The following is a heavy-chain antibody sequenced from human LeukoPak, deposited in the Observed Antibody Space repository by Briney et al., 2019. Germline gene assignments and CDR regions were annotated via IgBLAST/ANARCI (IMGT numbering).Heavy chain of an antibody. CDR1: GFTFSSYD. CDR2: IGTAGDT. Sequence: GGSLRLSCAASGFTFSSYDMPWVRQATGKGLEWVSAIGTAGDTYYPGSVKGRFTISRENAKNSLYLQMNSLRAGDTAVYYCARRSYSGSYFDYWGQGTLVTVSS. CDR3: ARRSYSGSYFDY. D-gene: IGHD1-26*01. V-gene: IGHV3-13*01. J-gene: IGHJ4*02.